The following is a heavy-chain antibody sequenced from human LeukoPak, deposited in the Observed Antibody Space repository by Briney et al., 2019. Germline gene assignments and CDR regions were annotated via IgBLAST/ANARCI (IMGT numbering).Heavy chain of an antibody. CDR1: GFTFKSYT. CDR2: ISDDGINA. D-gene: IGHD1-26*01. CDR3: GKQSNNHYYQKASDY. V-gene: IGHV3-30-3*01. J-gene: IGHJ4*02. Sequence: GRSLRLSCAASGFTFKSYTMHWVRQAPGKGLQWVAAISDDGINAYYSDSAKGRLTISRDNSNNTLYLQMNSLRAEDTAVYFCGKQSNNHYYQKASDYWGQGTLVTVSS.